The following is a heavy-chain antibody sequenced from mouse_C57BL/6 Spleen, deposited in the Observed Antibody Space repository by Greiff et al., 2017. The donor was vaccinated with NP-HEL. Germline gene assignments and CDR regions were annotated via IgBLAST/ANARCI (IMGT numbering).Heavy chain of an antibody. V-gene: IGHV1-69*01. Sequence: VQLQQPGAELVMPGASVKLSCKASGYTFTSYWMHWVKQRPGQGLEWIGEIDPSDSYTNYNQKFKGKSTLTVDKSSSTAYMQLSSLTSEDSAVYYCARREYDYVNFDYWGQGTTLTVSS. CDR3: ARREYDYVNFDY. J-gene: IGHJ2*01. D-gene: IGHD2-4*01. CDR1: GYTFTSYW. CDR2: IDPSDSYT.